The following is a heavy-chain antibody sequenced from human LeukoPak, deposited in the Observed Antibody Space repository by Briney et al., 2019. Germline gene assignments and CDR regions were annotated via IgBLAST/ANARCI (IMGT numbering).Heavy chain of an antibody. CDR2: IIPIFGTA. V-gene: IGHV1-69*13. Sequence: SVKVSCKASGYTFTSYAISWVRQAPGQGLEWMGGIIPIFGTANYAQKFQGRVTITADESTSTAYMELSSLRSEDTAVYYCATHPQTSTVQYSRSDYWGQGTLVTVSS. D-gene: IGHD6-6*01. J-gene: IGHJ4*02. CDR3: ATHPQTSTVQYSRSDY. CDR1: GYTFTSYA.